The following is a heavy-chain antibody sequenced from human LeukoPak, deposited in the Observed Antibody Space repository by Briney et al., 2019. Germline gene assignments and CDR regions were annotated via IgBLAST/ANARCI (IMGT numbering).Heavy chain of an antibody. D-gene: IGHD2-8*02. CDR1: GFNFSDYT. J-gene: IGHJ4*02. CDR3: ARAGTGLDY. Sequence: GGSLRLSCAASGFNFSDYTMTWIRQAPGKGLEWVSYITSSGNIIYYRDSVRGRFTTSRDNAKNSLFLQMTSLRPDDTGLYYCARAGTGLDYWGQGTLVTVSS. V-gene: IGHV3-11*04. CDR2: ITSSGNII.